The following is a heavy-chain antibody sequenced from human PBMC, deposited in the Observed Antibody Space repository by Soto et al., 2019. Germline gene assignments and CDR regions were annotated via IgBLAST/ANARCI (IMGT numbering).Heavy chain of an antibody. J-gene: IGHJ6*02. Sequence: SVKVSCKASGGTFSSYAISWVRQAPGQGLEWMGGIIPIFGTANYAQKFQGRVTITADESTSTAYMELSSLRSEDTAVYYCARPWGIAARPRHHYYYGMDVWGQGTTVTVSS. CDR3: ARPWGIAARPRHHYYYGMDV. D-gene: IGHD6-6*01. CDR2: IIPIFGTA. V-gene: IGHV1-69*13. CDR1: GGTFSSYA.